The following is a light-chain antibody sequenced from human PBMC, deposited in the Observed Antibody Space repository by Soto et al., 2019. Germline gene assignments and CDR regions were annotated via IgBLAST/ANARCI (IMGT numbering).Light chain of an antibody. CDR3: SSHAGSSVV. V-gene: IGLV2-11*01. J-gene: IGLJ1*01. CDR1: SSDVGGYNY. Sequence: QSVLTQPRSVSGSPGQSVTISCTGTSSDVGGYNYVSWYQQHPGKAPKLMIYDVTTRPSGVPDRFSGSKSGNTASLTISGLQAEDEADYYCSSHAGSSVVFGTATKVTVL. CDR2: DVT.